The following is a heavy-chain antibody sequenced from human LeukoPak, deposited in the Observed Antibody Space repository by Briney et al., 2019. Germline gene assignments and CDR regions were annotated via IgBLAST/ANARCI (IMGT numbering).Heavy chain of an antibody. V-gene: IGHV3-7*01. CDR1: GFTFSSYA. Sequence: GGSLRLSCAASGFTFSSYAMSWVRQAPGKGLEWVANMKVDGSDIHYVDSVKGRFTISSDNARNSLYLQMNTLRVEDTAVYYCAGGRGWIYDSWGRGTLVTVSS. CDR3: AGGRGWIYDS. J-gene: IGHJ4*02. D-gene: IGHD6-19*01. CDR2: MKVDGSDI.